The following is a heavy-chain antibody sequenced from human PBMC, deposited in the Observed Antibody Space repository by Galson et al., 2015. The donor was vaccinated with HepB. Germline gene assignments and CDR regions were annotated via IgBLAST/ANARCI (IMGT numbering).Heavy chain of an antibody. Sequence: SETLSLTCNVSGGSISSYYWTWIRQPPGKGLEWIGHIYYSGSANYNPSLKSRVTMSVDTSKNQFSLKVSSVTAADPAVYYCARLPYYGSWSPKVANSYYGMDVWGQGTTVTGSS. D-gene: IGHD3-10*01. CDR2: IYYSGSA. V-gene: IGHV4-59*01. CDR1: GGSISSYY. J-gene: IGHJ6*02. CDR3: ARLPYYGSWSPKVANSYYGMDV.